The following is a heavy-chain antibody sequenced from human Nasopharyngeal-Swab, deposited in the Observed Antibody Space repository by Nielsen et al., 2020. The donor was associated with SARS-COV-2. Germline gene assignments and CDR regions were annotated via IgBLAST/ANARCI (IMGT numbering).Heavy chain of an antibody. CDR3: FRTDPAFDI. Sequence: GESLKISCAASGFTFSSYSMNWVRQAPGKGLEWVSYISSSSSTIYYADSVKGRFTISRDNAKNSLYLQMNSLRDEDTAVYYCFRTDPAFDIWGQGTMVTVSS. V-gene: IGHV3-48*02. J-gene: IGHJ3*02. CDR2: ISSSSSTI. D-gene: IGHD1-14*01. CDR1: GFTFSSYS.